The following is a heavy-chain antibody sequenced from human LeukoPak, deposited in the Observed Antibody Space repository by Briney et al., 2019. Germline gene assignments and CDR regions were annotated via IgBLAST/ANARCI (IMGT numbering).Heavy chain of an antibody. CDR3: ARGTYGGNDAFDI. CDR2: IYSGGST. CDR1: GFTVSSNY. V-gene: IGHV3-66*01. Sequence: GGSLRLSCAASGFTVSSNYMSWVRQARGKGLEWVSVIYSGGSTYYADSVKGRFTISRDNSKNTLYLQMNSLRAEDTAVYYCARGTYGGNDAFDIWGQGTMVTVSS. D-gene: IGHD4-23*01. J-gene: IGHJ3*02.